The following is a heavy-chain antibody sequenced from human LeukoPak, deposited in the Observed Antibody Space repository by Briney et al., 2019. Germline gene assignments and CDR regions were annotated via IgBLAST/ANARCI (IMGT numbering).Heavy chain of an antibody. CDR2: INSDGSST. CDR1: GFTFSSYW. Sequence: GGSLRLSCAASGFTFSSYWMHWVRQAPGKGLVWVSRINSDGSSTSYADSVKGRFTISRDNAKNTLYLQMNSLRAEDTAVYYCARDQGYYDILTGYSAAAFGIWGQGTMVTVSS. D-gene: IGHD3-9*01. CDR3: ARDQGYYDILTGYSAAAFGI. V-gene: IGHV3-74*01. J-gene: IGHJ3*02.